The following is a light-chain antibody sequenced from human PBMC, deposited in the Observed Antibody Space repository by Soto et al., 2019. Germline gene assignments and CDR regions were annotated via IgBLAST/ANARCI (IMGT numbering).Light chain of an antibody. Sequence: EIVLTQSPDTLSLSPGERATLSCRASQSIGNNYLAWYQQKPGQAPRLLIYDAYNRATGIPPRFSGSGSGTDFTLTISSLEPEDSAVYYCQQRHMWPITFGQGTRLEIK. V-gene: IGKV3-11*01. CDR2: DAY. CDR1: QSIGNNY. J-gene: IGKJ5*01. CDR3: QQRHMWPIT.